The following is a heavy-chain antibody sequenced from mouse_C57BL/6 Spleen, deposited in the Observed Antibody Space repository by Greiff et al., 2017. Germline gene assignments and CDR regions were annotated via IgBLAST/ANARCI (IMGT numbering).Heavy chain of an antibody. CDR2: INPNYGTT. Sequence: EVQLQQSGPELVKPGASVKISCKASGYSFTDYNMNWVKQSNGKSLEWIGVINPNYGTTSYNQKFKGKATLTVDPSSSTAYMQLNSLTSEASAVYYCARLTSGNYSYYAMDYWGQGTSVTVSS. J-gene: IGHJ4*01. D-gene: IGHD2-1*01. CDR1: GYSFTDYN. CDR3: ARLTSGNYSYYAMDY. V-gene: IGHV1-39*01.